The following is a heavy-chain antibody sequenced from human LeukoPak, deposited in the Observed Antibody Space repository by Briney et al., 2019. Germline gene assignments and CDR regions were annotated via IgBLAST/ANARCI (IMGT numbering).Heavy chain of an antibody. CDR3: ARDPGRMGIRTPY. CDR2: IYSGGST. V-gene: IGHV3-53*01. CDR1: GFTFSNAW. Sequence: GGSLRLSCAASGFTFSNAWMNWVRQAPGKGLEWVSVIYSGGSTYYADSVKGRFTISRDNSKNTLYLQMNSLRAEDTAVYYCARDPGRMGIRTPYWGQGTLVTVSS. D-gene: IGHD3-16*01. J-gene: IGHJ4*02.